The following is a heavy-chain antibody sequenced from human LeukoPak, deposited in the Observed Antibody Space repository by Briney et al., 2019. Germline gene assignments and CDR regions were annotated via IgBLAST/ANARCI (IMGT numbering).Heavy chain of an antibody. Sequence: ASVKVSCKASGGTFSSYAISWVRQAPGQGLEWMGIINPSGSNTNYAQKFQGRVTMTRDTSTSTVYMELSSLRSEDTAVYYCARIVGGATMIDYWGQGTLVTVSS. CDR3: ARIVGGATMIDY. J-gene: IGHJ4*02. CDR2: INPSGSNT. D-gene: IGHD1-26*01. V-gene: IGHV1-46*01. CDR1: GGTFSSYA.